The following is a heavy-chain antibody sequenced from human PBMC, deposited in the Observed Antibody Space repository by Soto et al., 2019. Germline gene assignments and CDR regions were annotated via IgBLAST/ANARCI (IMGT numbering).Heavy chain of an antibody. J-gene: IGHJ6*02. Sequence: GGSLRLSCAASGFTFSSYAMHWVRQAPGKGLEWVAVISYDGSNKYYADSVKGRFTIPRDNSKNTLYLQMNSLRAEDTAVYYCARDRQVQLWFAYYYYGMDVWGQGTTVTVSS. V-gene: IGHV3-30-3*01. CDR2: ISYDGSNK. CDR3: ARDRQVQLWFAYYYYGMDV. CDR1: GFTFSSYA. D-gene: IGHD5-18*01.